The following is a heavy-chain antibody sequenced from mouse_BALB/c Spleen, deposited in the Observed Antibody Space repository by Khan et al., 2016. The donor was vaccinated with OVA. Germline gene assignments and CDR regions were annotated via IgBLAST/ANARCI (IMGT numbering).Heavy chain of an antibody. D-gene: IGHD2-3*01. Sequence: QVQLKESGPELVKPGALVKISCKASGYTFTRYDINWVKQRPGQGLEWIGWIYPGDGSTKYNEKFKGKATLTADNSSSPAYMQLNSLTSENSAVYFCARGDGYRPLDSWGQGTTLTVSS. V-gene: IGHV1S56*01. J-gene: IGHJ2*01. CDR2: IYPGDGST. CDR1: GYTFTRYD. CDR3: ARGDGYRPLDS.